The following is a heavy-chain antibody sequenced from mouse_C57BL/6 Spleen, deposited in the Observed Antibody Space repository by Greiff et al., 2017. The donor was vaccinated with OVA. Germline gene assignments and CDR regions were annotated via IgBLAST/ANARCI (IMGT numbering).Heavy chain of an antibody. CDR2: IDPETGGN. CDR3: TRSSTTVVSNAMDY. D-gene: IGHD1-1*01. V-gene: IGHV1-15*01. Sequence: VQLQQSGAELVRPGASVTLSCKASGYTFTDYEMHWVQQTPVHGLEWIGAIDPETGGNAYNQKFKGKAILTADKSSSTAYMELRSLTSEDSAVYYCTRSSTTVVSNAMDYWGQGTSVTVSS. J-gene: IGHJ4*01. CDR1: GYTFTDYE.